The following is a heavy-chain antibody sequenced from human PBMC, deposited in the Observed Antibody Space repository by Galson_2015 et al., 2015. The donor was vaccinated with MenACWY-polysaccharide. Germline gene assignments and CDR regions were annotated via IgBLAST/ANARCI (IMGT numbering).Heavy chain of an antibody. Sequence: LRLSCAASGFTFSSYWVHWVRQAPGKGLVWVSRTNGDGGATDYADSVKGRFTISRDNAKNTLYLQMNSLRAEDTAVYYCARAGAKYCRGGNCFFNWFDPWGQGTLVTVSS. CDR3: ARAGAKYCRGGNCFFNWFDP. V-gene: IGHV3-74*01. D-gene: IGHD2-15*01. CDR2: TNGDGGAT. CDR1: GFTFSSYW. J-gene: IGHJ5*02.